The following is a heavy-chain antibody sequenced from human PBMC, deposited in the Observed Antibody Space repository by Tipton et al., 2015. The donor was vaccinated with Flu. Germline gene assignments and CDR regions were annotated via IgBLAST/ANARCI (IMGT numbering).Heavy chain of an antibody. Sequence: QLVQSGGGLVKPGGSLRLSCAASGFTFSSYGMNWVRQAPGKGLEWVSSISSSSSYIYYADSVKGRFTISRDNAKNSLYLQMNSLRAEDTAVYYCAREIAVAGTSWFDPWGQGTLVTVSS. V-gene: IGHV3-21*01. CDR2: ISSSSSYI. CDR1: GFTFSSYG. J-gene: IGHJ5*02. D-gene: IGHD6-19*01. CDR3: AREIAVAGTSWFDP.